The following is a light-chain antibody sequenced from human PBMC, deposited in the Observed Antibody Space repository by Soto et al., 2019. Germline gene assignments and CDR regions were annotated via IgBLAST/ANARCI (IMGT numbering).Light chain of an antibody. Sequence: QSALTQPASVSGSAGQSITISCSGTMRDVGAYNLVSWYQQHPGTAPKLIIYEVRNRPSGISSRFSGSRSGNTASLAISGLQAEDEADYYCSSYTSSSTWVFGGGTKVTVL. J-gene: IGLJ3*02. CDR2: EVR. V-gene: IGLV2-14*01. CDR1: MRDVGAYNL. CDR3: SSYTSSSTWV.